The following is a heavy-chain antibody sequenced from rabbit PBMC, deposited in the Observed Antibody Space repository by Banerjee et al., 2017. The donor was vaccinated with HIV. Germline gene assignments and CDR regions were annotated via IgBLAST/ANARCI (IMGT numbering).Heavy chain of an antibody. V-gene: IGHV1S45*01. J-gene: IGHJ6*01. Sequence: QEQLVESGGGLVQPGGSLKLSCTASGFSFSNKAVMCWVRQAPGKGLEWIACINAITGKAVYASWAKGRFTISKTSSTTVTLQMTSLTAADTATYFCVRDTGTSFSTYGMDLWGPGTLVTVS. CDR1: GFSFSNKAV. CDR2: INAITGKA. CDR3: VRDTGTSFSTYGMDL. D-gene: IGHD7-1*01.